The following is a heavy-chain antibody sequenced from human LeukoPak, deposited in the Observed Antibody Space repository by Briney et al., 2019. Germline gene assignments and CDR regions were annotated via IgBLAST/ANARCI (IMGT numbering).Heavy chain of an antibody. CDR2: IYTSGST. J-gene: IGHJ4*02. CDR1: GGSISSDSYY. V-gene: IGHV4-61*09. Sequence: SQTLSLTCTVSGGSISSDSYYWSWIRQSAGTGLEWIGHIYTSGSTNYNPSLKSRVTISVDTSKNQFSLKLSSVTAADTAVYYCAREGVGGYWGQGTLVTVSS. CDR3: AREGVGGY. D-gene: IGHD3-10*01.